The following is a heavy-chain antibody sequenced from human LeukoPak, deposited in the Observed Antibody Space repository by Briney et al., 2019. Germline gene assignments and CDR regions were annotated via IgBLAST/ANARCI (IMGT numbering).Heavy chain of an antibody. CDR1: GDSVSSNSAA. D-gene: IGHD6-19*01. Sequence: SQTLSLTCAISGDSVSSNSAAWNWIRQSPSRGLEWPGRTYYSSKWYNDYAVSVKSRITINPDTSKNQFSLQLNSVTPEDTVLYYCARGAVAVRNAFDIWGQGTMVTVSS. CDR2: TYYSSKWYN. CDR3: ARGAVAVRNAFDI. V-gene: IGHV6-1*01. J-gene: IGHJ3*02.